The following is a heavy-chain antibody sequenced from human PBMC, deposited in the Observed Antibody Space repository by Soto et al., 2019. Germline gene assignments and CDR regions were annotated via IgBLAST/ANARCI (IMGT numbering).Heavy chain of an antibody. CDR3: ATDPRIAVAGYYFDY. CDR2: FDPEDGET. Sequence: GASVKVSFKVSGYTLTELSMHWVRQAPGKGLEWMGGFDPEDGETIYAQKFQGRVTMTEDTSTDTAYMELSSLRSEDTAVYYCATDPRIAVAGYYFDYWGQGTLVTVSS. J-gene: IGHJ4*02. CDR1: GYTLTELS. V-gene: IGHV1-24*01. D-gene: IGHD6-19*01.